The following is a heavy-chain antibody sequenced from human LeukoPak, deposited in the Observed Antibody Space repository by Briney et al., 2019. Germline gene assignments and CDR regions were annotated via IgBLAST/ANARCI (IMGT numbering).Heavy chain of an antibody. J-gene: IGHJ5*02. CDR2: ISYDGGNK. CDR3: ARDFAVTKEGWFDP. Sequence: GGSLRLSCAASGFTFTSYAMHWVRQAPGKGLEWVAAISYDGGNKLYADSVKGRFTISRDNAKNSLYLQMNSLRAEDTAVYYCARDFAVTKEGWFDPWGQGTLVTVSS. CDR1: GFTFTSYA. V-gene: IGHV3-30-3*01. D-gene: IGHD4-17*01.